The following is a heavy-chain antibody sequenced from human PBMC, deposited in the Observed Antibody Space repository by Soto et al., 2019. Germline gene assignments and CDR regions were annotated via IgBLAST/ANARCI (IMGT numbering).Heavy chain of an antibody. D-gene: IGHD3-3*01. CDR3: AKQYEFGGLEDY. CDR1: GFTFRSHG. CDR2: ISNDGRSK. J-gene: IGHJ4*02. V-gene: IGHV3-30*18. Sequence: QVQLVESGGGMVQPGTSLRLSCAASGFTFRSHGMHWVRQVPGKGLEWVAAISNDGRSKYYADSVKGRFSISRDNSENTMYLQMNSLRVEDTAMYYCAKQYEFGGLEDYWGQGTLVTVSS.